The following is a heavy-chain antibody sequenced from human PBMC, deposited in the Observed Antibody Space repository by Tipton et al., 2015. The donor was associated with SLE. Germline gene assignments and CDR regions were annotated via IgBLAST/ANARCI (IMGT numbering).Heavy chain of an antibody. V-gene: IGHV1-69*05. CDR1: GYTFTSYG. Sequence: QLVQSGAEVKKPGASVKVSCKASGYTFTSYGISWVRQAPGQGLEWMGGIIPIFGTANYAQKFQGRVTITTDESTSTAYMELSSLRSEDTAVYYCARDNSSSWPRDGMDVWGQGTTVTVSS. J-gene: IGHJ6*02. CDR2: IIPIFGTA. CDR3: ARDNSSSWPRDGMDV. D-gene: IGHD6-13*01.